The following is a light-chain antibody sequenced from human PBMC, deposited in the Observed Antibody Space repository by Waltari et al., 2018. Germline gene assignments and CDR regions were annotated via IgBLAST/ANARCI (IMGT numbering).Light chain of an antibody. J-gene: IGKJ1*01. CDR2: HAS. V-gene: IGKV3-20*01. CDR1: QSVSKY. CDR3: QHYVSLPAT. Sequence: ETVLTKSPGTLSLSPGARATLSCRASQSVSKYLACYQQKTGQAPRLLIDHASTRAAGITERFSDSGYGTDVSLTISRLEAEDCAVYYCQHYVSLPATFGQGTKVEIK.